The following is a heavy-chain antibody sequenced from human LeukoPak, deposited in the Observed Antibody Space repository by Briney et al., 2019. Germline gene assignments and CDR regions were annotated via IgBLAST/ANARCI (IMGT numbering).Heavy chain of an antibody. CDR3: ASGIRYYYDSSGPRYFDY. V-gene: IGHV4-34*01. J-gene: IGHJ4*02. CDR1: GGSFSGYY. Sequence: PSETLSLTCAVYGGSFSGYYWSWIRQPPGKGLEWIGEINHSGSTNYNPSLKSRVTISVDTSKNQFSLKLSSVTAADTAVYYCASGIRYYYDSSGPRYFDYWGQGTLVTVSS. D-gene: IGHD3-22*01. CDR2: INHSGST.